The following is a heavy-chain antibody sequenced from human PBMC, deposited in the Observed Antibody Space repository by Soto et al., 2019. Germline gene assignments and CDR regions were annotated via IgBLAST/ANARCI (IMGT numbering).Heavy chain of an antibody. Sequence: SETLSLTCAVYGGSFSGYYWSWIRQPPGKGLEWIGEINHSGSTNYNPSLKSRVTISVDTSKNQFSLKLSSVTAADTAVYYCGREVDDILTGYYASFDYWGQGTLVTVSS. CDR1: GGSFSGYY. V-gene: IGHV4-34*01. D-gene: IGHD3-9*01. CDR2: INHSGST. J-gene: IGHJ4*02. CDR3: GREVDDILTGYYASFDY.